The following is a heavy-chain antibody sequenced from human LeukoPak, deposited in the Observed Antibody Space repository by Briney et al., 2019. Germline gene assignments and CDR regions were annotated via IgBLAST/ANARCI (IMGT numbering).Heavy chain of an antibody. V-gene: IGHV3-33*01. CDR3: ARDLGGGSGSYNVDY. J-gene: IGHJ4*02. CDR1: GFTFRSYG. D-gene: IGHD3-10*01. CDR2: ISYDGSNK. Sequence: GRSLRLSCAASGFTFRSYGMHGFRQAPGKGLEWVAVISYDGSNKYYADSVKGRFSISRYNYKNTLYLQMNSMRAEDTAVYYCARDLGGGSGSYNVDYWGQGTLVTVSS.